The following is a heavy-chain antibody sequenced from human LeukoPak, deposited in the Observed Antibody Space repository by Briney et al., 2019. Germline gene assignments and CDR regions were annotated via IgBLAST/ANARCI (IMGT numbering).Heavy chain of an antibody. D-gene: IGHD2-8*01. V-gene: IGHV1-2*06. CDR3: ARRVQTTGVFDY. J-gene: IGHJ4*02. CDR2: INPKTGGT. CDR1: GYTFTHYD. Sequence: GASVKVSCKASGYTFTHYDMHSVRESPGQGLQWMGRINPKTGGTNEAQKFQDRVTMTGDTSISTAYMELSRLRSDDTAVYYCARRVQTTGVFDYWGQGTLVTVSS.